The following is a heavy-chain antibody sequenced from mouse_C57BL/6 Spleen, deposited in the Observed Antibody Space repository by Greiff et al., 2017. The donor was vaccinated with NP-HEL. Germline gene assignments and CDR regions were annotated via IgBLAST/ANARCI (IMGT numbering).Heavy chain of an antibody. CDR1: GFTFSNYW. V-gene: IGHV6-3*01. J-gene: IGHJ2*01. CDR3: TGTFTFYYDYLYYFDD. Sequence: EVKVVESGGGLVQPGGSMKLSCVASGFTFSNYWMNWVRQSPEKGLEWVAQIRLKSDNYATHYAESVKGRITISRNDSTSSVYLQMNNLRAEDTGIYYCTGTFTFYYDYLYYFDDWGQGTTLTVSS. D-gene: IGHD2-4*01. CDR2: IRLKSDNYAT.